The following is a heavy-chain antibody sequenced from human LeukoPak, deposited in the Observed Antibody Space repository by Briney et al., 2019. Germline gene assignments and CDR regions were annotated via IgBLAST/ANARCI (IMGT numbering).Heavy chain of an antibody. V-gene: IGHV4-59*01. CDR2: IYYSGST. J-gene: IGHJ6*03. CDR3: ARARGYYYMDV. D-gene: IGHD3-10*01. Sequence: PSETLSLTCTVSGGSISSYCWSWIRQPPGKGLEWIGYIYYSGSTNYNPSLKSRVTISVDTSKNQFSLKLSSVTAADTAVYYCARARGYYYMDVWSKGTTVTVSS. CDR1: GGSISSYC.